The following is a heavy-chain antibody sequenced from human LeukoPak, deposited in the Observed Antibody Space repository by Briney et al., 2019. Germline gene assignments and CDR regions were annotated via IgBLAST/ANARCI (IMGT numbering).Heavy chain of an antibody. CDR2: IWYDGSNK. CDR1: GFTFSSYG. Sequence: GGSLRLSCAASGFTFSSYGMYWVRQAPGKGLEWVAVIWYDGSNKYYADSVKGRFTISRDNSKNTLYLQMNSLRAEDTAVYYCARDLGPGGEYGDYWGQGTLVTVSS. D-gene: IGHD3-16*01. J-gene: IGHJ4*02. CDR3: ARDLGPGGEYGDY. V-gene: IGHV3-33*01.